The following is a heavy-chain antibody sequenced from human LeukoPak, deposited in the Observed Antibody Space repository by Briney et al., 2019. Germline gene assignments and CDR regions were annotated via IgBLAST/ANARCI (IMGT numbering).Heavy chain of an antibody. CDR1: GGSISSSSYY. CDR3: ARITVYSSSWYGYMNFDY. Sequence: SETLSLTCTVSGGSISSSSYYWVWIRQPPGKGLEWIGSIYYSGSTYYNPSLKSRVTISVDTSKNQFSLKLSSVTAADTAAYYCARITVYSSSWYGYMNFDYWGQGTLVTVSS. D-gene: IGHD6-13*01. J-gene: IGHJ4*02. CDR2: IYYSGST. V-gene: IGHV4-39*01.